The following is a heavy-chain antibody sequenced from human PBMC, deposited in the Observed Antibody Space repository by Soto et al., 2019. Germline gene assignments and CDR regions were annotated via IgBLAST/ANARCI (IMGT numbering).Heavy chain of an antibody. V-gene: IGHV3-30*18. Sequence: QVQLVESGGGVVQPGRSLRLSCAASGFTFSSYGMHWVRQAPGKGLEWVAVISYDGSNKYYADSVKGRFTISRDNSKNTLYLQMNSRRAEDTAVYYWAKDSTVVVTAIGSWYFDLWVRGTLVTVSS. CDR1: GFTFSSYG. CDR3: AKDSTVVVTAIGSWYFDL. CDR2: ISYDGSNK. J-gene: IGHJ2*01. D-gene: IGHD2-21*02.